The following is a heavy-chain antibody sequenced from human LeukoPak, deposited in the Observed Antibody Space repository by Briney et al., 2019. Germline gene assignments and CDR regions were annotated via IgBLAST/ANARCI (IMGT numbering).Heavy chain of an antibody. D-gene: IGHD6-6*01. CDR2: IYYRGST. J-gene: IGHJ6*02. Sequence: PSETLSLTCTVSGGSISNSAYYWGWIRQPPGEGLEGIGSIYYRGSTYYNPSLKSRGTISVDTSKNQLSLKLSSVTAADTAVYYCARGYASSSGGYYYYGMDVWGQGTTVTVSS. V-gene: IGHV4-39*01. CDR3: ARGYASSSGGYYYYGMDV. CDR1: GGSISNSAYY.